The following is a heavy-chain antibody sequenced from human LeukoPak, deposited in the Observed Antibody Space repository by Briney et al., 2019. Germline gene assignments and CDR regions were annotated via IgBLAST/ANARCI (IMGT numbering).Heavy chain of an antibody. V-gene: IGHV4-39*01. D-gene: IGHD5-24*01. J-gene: IGHJ4*02. CDR2: IYYGAST. CDR3: ASADGYKIYC. Sequence: PSETLSLTCTVSGDSISGCSYYWGWIRQPPGKWLGLIGTIYYGASTYSTPSLKSRVSISEDTTTNQFSLRLTSATAADPAVYFCASADGYKIYCWGQGTLVTVSS. CDR1: GDSISGCSYY.